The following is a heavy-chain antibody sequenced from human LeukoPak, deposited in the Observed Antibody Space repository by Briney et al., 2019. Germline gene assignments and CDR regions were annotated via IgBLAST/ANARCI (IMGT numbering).Heavy chain of an antibody. J-gene: IGHJ4*02. CDR1: GLTFSSYE. CDR2: ISSSGSTI. V-gene: IGHV3-48*03. CDR3: ARGAGSSWIRSPRYFDY. D-gene: IGHD6-13*01. Sequence: GGSLRLSCAVSGLTFSSYEMNWVRQAPGKGLEWVSYISSSGSTIYYADSVKGRFTISRDNAKNSLYLQMNSLRAEDTAVYYCARGAGSSWIRSPRYFDYWGQGTLVTVSS.